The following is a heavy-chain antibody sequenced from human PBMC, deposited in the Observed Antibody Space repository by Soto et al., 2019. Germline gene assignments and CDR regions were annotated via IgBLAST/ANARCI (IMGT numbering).Heavy chain of an antibody. Sequence: GGSLRLSCAASGFTFSSYWMSWVRQAPGKGLEWVANIKQDGSEKYYVDSVKGRFTISRDNAKNSLYLQMNSLRAEDTAVYYCARDGDFSLTSGYDDAFDIWGQGTMVTVSS. D-gene: IGHD5-12*01. CDR2: IKQDGSEK. CDR1: GFTFSSYW. V-gene: IGHV3-7*01. J-gene: IGHJ3*02. CDR3: ARDGDFSLTSGYDDAFDI.